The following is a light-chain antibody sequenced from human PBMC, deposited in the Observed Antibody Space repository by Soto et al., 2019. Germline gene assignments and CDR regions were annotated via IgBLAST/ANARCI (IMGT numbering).Light chain of an antibody. CDR2: RAS. CDR1: QSVSSN. CDR3: QQYKSWPT. V-gene: IGKV3-15*01. J-gene: IGKJ1*01. Sequence: EIVMTQSPATPSVSPGERATLSCRASQSVSSNLARYQQKPGQAPRLLIYRASTRATGFPARFSGSGSGTDFTLTITSLQSEDFAVYYCQQYKSWPTFGQGTKVDIK.